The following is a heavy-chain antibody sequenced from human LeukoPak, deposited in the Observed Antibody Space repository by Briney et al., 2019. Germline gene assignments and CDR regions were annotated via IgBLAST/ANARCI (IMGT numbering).Heavy chain of an antibody. CDR3: ARDSEVLRYFDWLSPRPYYYYYMDV. CDR1: GYAFTGYY. CDR2: INPNSGGT. V-gene: IGHV1-2*02. Sequence: GASVKVSCKASGYAFTGYYMHWVRRAPGQGLEWMGWINPNSGGTNYAQKFQGRVTMTRDTSISTAYMELSRLRSDDTAVYYCARDSEVLRYFDWLSPRPYYYYYMDVWGKGTTVTISS. D-gene: IGHD3-9*01. J-gene: IGHJ6*03.